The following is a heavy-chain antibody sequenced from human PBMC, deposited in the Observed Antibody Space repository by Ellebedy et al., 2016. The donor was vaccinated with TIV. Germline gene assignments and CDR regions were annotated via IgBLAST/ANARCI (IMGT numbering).Heavy chain of an antibody. V-gene: IGHV3-74*01. CDR1: GFTLSSYS. Sequence: GESLKISCAASGFTLSSYSMTSVPQAQGTGLVWVSLINSDGSSTGYADSVKGRFNISRDNAKNTLYLQMNSLRAEDTAVYYCARDSSRGLFTWGQGTLGSVSS. J-gene: IGHJ5*02. D-gene: IGHD6-19*01. CDR3: ARDSSRGLFT. CDR2: INSDGSST.